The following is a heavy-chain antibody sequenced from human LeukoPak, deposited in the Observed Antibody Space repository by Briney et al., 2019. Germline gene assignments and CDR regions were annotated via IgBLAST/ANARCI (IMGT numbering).Heavy chain of an antibody. D-gene: IGHD6-13*01. CDR2: IYSGGST. CDR3: ARASSWSHYYYYYMDV. J-gene: IGHJ6*03. Sequence: GGSLRLSCAASGFTFSSYAMSWVRQAPGKGLEWVSVIYSGGSTYYADSVKGRFTISRDNSKNTLYLQMNSLRAEDTAVYYCARASSWSHYYYYYMDVWGKGTTVTVSS. V-gene: IGHV3-53*01. CDR1: GFTFSSYA.